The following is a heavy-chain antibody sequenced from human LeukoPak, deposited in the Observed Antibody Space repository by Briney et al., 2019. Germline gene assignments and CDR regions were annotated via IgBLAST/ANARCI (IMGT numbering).Heavy chain of an antibody. CDR2: IIPILGTA. CDR1: GGTFSSYA. CDR3: AREGGYYDSSGYYLR. V-gene: IGHV1-69*11. Sequence: ASVKVSCKASGGTFSSYAISWVRQAPGQGLEWMGRIIPILGTANYAQKFQGRVTITTDESTSTAYMELSSLRSEDTAVYYCAREGGYYDSSGYYLRWGQGTLVTVSS. J-gene: IGHJ4*02. D-gene: IGHD3-22*01.